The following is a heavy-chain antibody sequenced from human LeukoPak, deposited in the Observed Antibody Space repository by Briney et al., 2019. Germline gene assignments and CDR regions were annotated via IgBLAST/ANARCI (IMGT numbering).Heavy chain of an antibody. CDR2: IGIGGTT. CDR1: GLTFSSYE. CDR3: ARRGTSRSSYYFDY. Sequence: PGPSLRLSCAASGLTFSSYEMNCVSQAPGKWLEWVSYIGIGGTTYSAASVRARFTISRDNAKNALYLQMNSLRVEDTAVYYCARRGTSRSSYYFDYWGQGTLVTVSS. V-gene: IGHV3-48*03. J-gene: IGHJ4*02.